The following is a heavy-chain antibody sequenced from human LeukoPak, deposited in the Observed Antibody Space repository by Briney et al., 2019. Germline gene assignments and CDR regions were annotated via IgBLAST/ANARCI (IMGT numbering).Heavy chain of an antibody. CDR2: IYTSGST. J-gene: IGHJ4*02. V-gene: IGHV4-4*07. CDR3: ARGGPYDFWSGLDY. Sequence: SETLSLTCTVSGGSISSYYWSWIRQPARKGLEWIGRIYTSGSTNYNPSLKSRVTMSVDTSKNQFSLKLSSVTAADTAVYYCARGGPYDFWSGLDYWGQGTLVTVSS. D-gene: IGHD3-3*01. CDR1: GGSISSYY.